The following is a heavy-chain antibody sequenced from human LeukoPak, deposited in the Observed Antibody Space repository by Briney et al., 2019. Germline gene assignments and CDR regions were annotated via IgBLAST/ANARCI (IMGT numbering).Heavy chain of an antibody. CDR2: ISGSSSHV. V-gene: IGHV3-21*01. CDR1: RFSFSIYN. J-gene: IGHJ3*02. Sequence: PGGSLRLSCEASRFSFSIYNMNWVRLAPGKGLEWVSSISGSSSHVWYADSVKGRFTSSRDNAKNSLYLQMSSLRVEDTAVYYCARDQYYSDSSGYPYDIWGQGTMVTVSS. CDR3: ARDQYYSDSSGYPYDI. D-gene: IGHD3-22*01.